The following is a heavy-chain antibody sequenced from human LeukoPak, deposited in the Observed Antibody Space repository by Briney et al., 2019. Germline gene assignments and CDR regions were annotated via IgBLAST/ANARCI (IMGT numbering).Heavy chain of an antibody. CDR2: MNPNSGDT. CDR3: ARQDSNTCGP. J-gene: IGHJ5*02. Sequence: GASVKVSCKASGYTFTSYDINWVRQATGQGLEWMGWMNPNSGDTNYAQIFQGRVTMTRDTSISTAYMELSSLRSDDTAVYYCARQDSNTCGPWGQGTLVTVSS. V-gene: IGHV1-2*02. CDR1: GYTFTSYD. D-gene: IGHD2-2*01.